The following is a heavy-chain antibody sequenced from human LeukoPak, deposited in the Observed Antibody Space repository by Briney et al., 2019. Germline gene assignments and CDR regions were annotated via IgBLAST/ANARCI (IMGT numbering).Heavy chain of an antibody. CDR3: ARGGEQWQVPVFFDY. Sequence: GGSLRFSCAASGFTFRNYWMTWVRHAPGKELEWVANIKQDGSGKYYVDSVRGRFTISRDNAKNSLFLQLSSLRGEDTAVYYCARGGEQWQVPVFFDYWGQGTLVTVSS. D-gene: IGHD6-19*01. J-gene: IGHJ4*02. V-gene: IGHV3-7*01. CDR2: IKQDGSGK. CDR1: GFTFRNYW.